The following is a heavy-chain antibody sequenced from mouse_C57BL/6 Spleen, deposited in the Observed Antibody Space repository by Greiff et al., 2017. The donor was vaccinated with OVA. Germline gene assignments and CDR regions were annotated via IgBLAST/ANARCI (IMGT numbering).Heavy chain of an antibody. J-gene: IGHJ1*03. CDR1: GFTFSSYA. CDR2: ISDGGSYT. Sequence: DVMLVESGGGLVKPGGSLKLSCAASGFTFSSYAMSWVRQTPEKRLEWVATISDGGSYTYYPDNVKGRFTISRDNAKNNLYLQMSHLKSEDTAMYYCARWDDSSYWYFDVWGTGTTVTVSS. V-gene: IGHV5-4*03. D-gene: IGHD1-1*01. CDR3: ARWDDSSYWYFDV.